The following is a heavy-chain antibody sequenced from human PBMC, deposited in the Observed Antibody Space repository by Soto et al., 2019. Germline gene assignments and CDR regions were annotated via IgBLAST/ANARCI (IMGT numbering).Heavy chain of an antibody. CDR1: GFTFSSYS. J-gene: IGHJ3*02. Sequence: GGSLRLSCAASGFTFSSYSMNWVRQAPGKGLEWVSSISSSSSYIYYADSVKGRFTISRDNAKNSLYLQMNSLRAEDTAVYYCARWLSRAQQWLVGSYDAFDIWGQGTMVTVSS. CDR3: ARWLSRAQQWLVGSYDAFDI. CDR2: ISSSSSYI. D-gene: IGHD6-19*01. V-gene: IGHV3-21*01.